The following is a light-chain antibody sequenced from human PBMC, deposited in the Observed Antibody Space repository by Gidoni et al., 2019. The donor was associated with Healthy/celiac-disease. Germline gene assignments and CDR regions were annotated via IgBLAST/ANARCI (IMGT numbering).Light chain of an antibody. Sequence: QSALTQPASVSGSPGQSITISCTGTCSDVGSYNLVSWYQQHPGKAPKLMIYEGSKRPSGVSNRFSGSKSGNTASLTISGLQAEDEADYYCYSYAGSSTGVFGGGTKLTVL. CDR2: EGS. J-gene: IGLJ3*02. CDR1: CSDVGSYNL. CDR3: YSYAGSSTGV. V-gene: IGLV2-23*01.